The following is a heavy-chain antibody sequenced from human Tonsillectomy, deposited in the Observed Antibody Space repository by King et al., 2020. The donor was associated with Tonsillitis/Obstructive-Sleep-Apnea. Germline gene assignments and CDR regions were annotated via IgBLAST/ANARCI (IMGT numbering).Heavy chain of an antibody. CDR2: ISWNSGRI. J-gene: IGHJ4*02. CDR3: AQGSSYDFSYPIDY. D-gene: IGHD3-3*01. Sequence: VQLVESGGGLVQPGRSLRLSCAASGFTFDDYAIHWVRQAPGKGLEWVSGISWNSGRIDYADSVKGRFTISRDNAKNSLYLQMNSLRAEDTALYYCAQGSSYDFSYPIDYWGQGTLVTVSS. V-gene: IGHV3-9*01. CDR1: GFTFDDYA.